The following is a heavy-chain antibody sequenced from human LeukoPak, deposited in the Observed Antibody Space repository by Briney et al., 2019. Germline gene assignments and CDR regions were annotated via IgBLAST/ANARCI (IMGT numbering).Heavy chain of an antibody. CDR1: GFTFSSYR. CDR2: IWYDGSNK. V-gene: IGHV3-33*01. J-gene: IGHJ4*02. D-gene: IGHD3-22*01. Sequence: PGRSLRLSCAASGFTFSSYRMHWVRQAPGKGLEWVAVIWYDGSNKYYADSVKGRFTISRDNSKNTLYLQMNSLRAEDTAVYYCARGLYDSSGYYYFPHYWGQGTLVTVSP. CDR3: ARGLYDSSGYYYFPHY.